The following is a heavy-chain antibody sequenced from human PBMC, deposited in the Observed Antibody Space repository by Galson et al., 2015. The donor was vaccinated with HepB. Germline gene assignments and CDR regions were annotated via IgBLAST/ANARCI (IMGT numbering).Heavy chain of an antibody. J-gene: IGHJ4*02. V-gene: IGHV4-34*01. D-gene: IGHD3-9*01. CDR2: INPRGST. CDR1: GGSFSGYY. Sequence: LSLTCAVYGGSFSGYYWSWIRQSPGKGLEWIGEINPRGSTNYNPALKSRVTMSGDTSMNQVSLNVSSVTAADTAVYYCARVLLRYFDRLSVPEVLDYWGQGTLVTVSS. CDR3: ARVLLRYFDRLSVPEVLDY.